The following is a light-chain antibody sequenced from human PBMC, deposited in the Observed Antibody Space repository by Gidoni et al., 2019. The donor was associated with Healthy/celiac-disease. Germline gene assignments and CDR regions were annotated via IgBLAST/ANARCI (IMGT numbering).Light chain of an antibody. V-gene: IGKV1-39*01. CDR3: QQSHSTPVT. J-gene: IGKJ4*01. CDR2: ATF. CDR1: QSISSY. Sequence: DIQMTQSPSSLSASVGDRVTITCRASQSISSYLNWYQQKPGKAPKLLIYATFTLQSGVPSRFSGSGSGTDFTLTISSLQAEDFATYYCQQSHSTPVTFGGGTKVEIK.